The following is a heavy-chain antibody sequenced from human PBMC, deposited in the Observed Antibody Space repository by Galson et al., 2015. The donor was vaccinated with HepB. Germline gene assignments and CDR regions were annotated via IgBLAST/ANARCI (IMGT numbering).Heavy chain of an antibody. CDR3: ARGVASTATGCSDP. V-gene: IGHV1-69*06. CDR1: GGSFSSYS. J-gene: IGHJ5*02. CDR2: IIPLFTTP. D-gene: IGHD1-1*01. Sequence: SVKVSCKVSGGSFSSYSINWIRQAPGQGLEWMEGIIPLFTTPNYAQKFHGRVTITADRSTNTAYMELTTLTSDDTAIYYCARGVASTATGCSDPWGHGTLITVSS.